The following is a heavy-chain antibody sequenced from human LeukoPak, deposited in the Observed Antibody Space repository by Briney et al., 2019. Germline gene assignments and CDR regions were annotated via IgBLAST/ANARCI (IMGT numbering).Heavy chain of an antibody. CDR3: ARDAFSWPPKHFDC. J-gene: IGHJ4*02. D-gene: IGHD2/OR15-2a*01. CDR1: EFTFDDYG. CDR2: INWNGGYT. Sequence: PGGSLRLSCTASEFTFDDYGMSWVRQVPGKGLEWVSAINWNGGYTTYADSVRGRFTISRDNAKNSLYLQMSSLRAEDTALYYCARDAFSWPPKHFDCLGQGAQVTVSS. V-gene: IGHV3-20*04.